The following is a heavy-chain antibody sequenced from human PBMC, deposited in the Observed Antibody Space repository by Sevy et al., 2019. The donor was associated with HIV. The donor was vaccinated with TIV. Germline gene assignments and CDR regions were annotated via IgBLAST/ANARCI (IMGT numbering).Heavy chain of an antibody. CDR2: INPNSGGT. CDR3: AREYSSSSCVDY. CDR1: GYTFTGYY. J-gene: IGHJ4*02. D-gene: IGHD6-6*01. Sequence: ASVKVSCKASGYTFTGYYMHWVRQAPGQGLEWMGWINPNSGGTNYAQTFQGRVTMTRDTSISTAYMELSRLRSDDTAVYYCAREYSSSSCVDYWGQGTLVTVSS. V-gene: IGHV1-2*02.